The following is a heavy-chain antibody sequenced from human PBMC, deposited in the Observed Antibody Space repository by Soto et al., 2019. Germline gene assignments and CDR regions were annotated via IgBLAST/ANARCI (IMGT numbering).Heavy chain of an antibody. CDR3: ARVRHINAFDI. V-gene: IGHV4-30-4*01. J-gene: IGHJ3*02. CDR1: GGSISSYY. CDR2: IYYSGST. Sequence: SETLSLTCTVSGGSISSYYWSWIRQPPGKGLEWIGYIYYSGSTYYNPSLKSRVTISVDTSKNQFSLKLSSVTAADTAVYYCARVRHINAFDIWGQGTMVTVSS. D-gene: IGHD1-20*01.